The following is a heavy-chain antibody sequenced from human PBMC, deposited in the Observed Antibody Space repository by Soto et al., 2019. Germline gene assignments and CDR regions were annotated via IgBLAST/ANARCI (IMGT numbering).Heavy chain of an antibody. V-gene: IGHV1-69*13. J-gene: IGHJ6*02. Sequence: VKVSCKASGGTFSSYAISWVRQAPGQGLEWMGGIIPIFGTANYAQKFQGRVTITADKSTSTAYMELSSLRSEDTAVYYCASVYSSGWYDYYYGMDVWGQGTTVTVSS. CDR3: ASVYSSGWYDYYYGMDV. D-gene: IGHD6-19*01. CDR1: GGTFSSYA. CDR2: IIPIFGTA.